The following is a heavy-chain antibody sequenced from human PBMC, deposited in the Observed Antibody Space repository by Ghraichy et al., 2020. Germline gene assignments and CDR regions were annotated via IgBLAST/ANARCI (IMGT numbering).Heavy chain of an antibody. CDR1: GFTFSSYS. CDR3: ARVEMATIRSVDY. Sequence: GGYLRLSCAASGFTFSSYSMNWVRQAPGKGLEWVSSISSSSSYIYYADSVKGRFTISRDNAKNSLYLQMNSLRAEDTAVYYCARVEMATIRSVDYWGQGTLVTVSS. V-gene: IGHV3-21*01. D-gene: IGHD5-24*01. CDR2: ISSSSSYI. J-gene: IGHJ4*02.